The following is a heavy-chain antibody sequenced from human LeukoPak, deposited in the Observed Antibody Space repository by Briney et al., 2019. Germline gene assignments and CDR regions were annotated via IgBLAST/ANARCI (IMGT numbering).Heavy chain of an antibody. CDR1: GGTFSSYA. J-gene: IGHJ4*02. CDR3: ARGPGYCSGGSCYSGDY. CDR2: IIPIFGTA. D-gene: IGHD2-15*01. Sequence: GASVKVSCKASGGTFSSYAISWVRQAPGQGLEWMGGIIPIFGTANYAQKFQGRVTITTDESTSTAYMELSSLRSEDTAVYYCARGPGYCSGGSCYSGDYWGQGTLVTASS. V-gene: IGHV1-69*05.